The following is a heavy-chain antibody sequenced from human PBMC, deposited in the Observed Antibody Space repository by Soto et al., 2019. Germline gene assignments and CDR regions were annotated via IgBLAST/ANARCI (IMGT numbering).Heavy chain of an antibody. J-gene: IGHJ4*02. CDR3: AIDPPGFNSAFDY. Sequence: SQTLSLTCAISGDSVSSNGAACNWVRQSPSRGLEWLGRTYYRSRCYSDYAPSVKSRITVNPDTSQHQFSLQLNSVTPEDMAIYCCAIDPPGFNSAFDYWGQGTLVTVSS. CDR1: GDSVSSNGAA. D-gene: IGHD4-4*01. V-gene: IGHV6-1*01. CDR2: TYYRSRCYS.